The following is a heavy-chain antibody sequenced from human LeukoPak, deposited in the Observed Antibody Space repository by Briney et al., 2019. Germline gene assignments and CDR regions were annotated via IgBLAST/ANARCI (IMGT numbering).Heavy chain of an antibody. CDR1: GGSISSGDYY. J-gene: IGHJ4*02. Sequence: SQTLSLTCTVSGGSISSGDYYWSWIRQPPGKGLEWIGYIYYSGSTYYNPSLKSRVTISVDTSKNQFSLKLSSVTAADTAVYYCARVFNGDYGVGEYYFDYWGQGTLVTVSS. D-gene: IGHD4-17*01. V-gene: IGHV4-30-4*01. CDR3: ARVFNGDYGVGEYYFDY. CDR2: IYYSGST.